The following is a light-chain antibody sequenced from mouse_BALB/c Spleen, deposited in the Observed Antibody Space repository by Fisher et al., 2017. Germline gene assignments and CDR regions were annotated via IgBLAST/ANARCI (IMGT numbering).Light chain of an antibody. CDR1: SSVSY. V-gene: IGKV4-59*01. CDR3: LQYASSPYT. J-gene: IGKJ2*01. Sequence: IVMTQTPAIMSASPGEKVTMTCSASSSVSYMHWYQQKSGTSPKRWIYDTSKLASGVPARFSGSRSGSDYSLTISSLESEDFVDYYCLQYASSPYTFGGGTKLEIK. CDR2: DTS.